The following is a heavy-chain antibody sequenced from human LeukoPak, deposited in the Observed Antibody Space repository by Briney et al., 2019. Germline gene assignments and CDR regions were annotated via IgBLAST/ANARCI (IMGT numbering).Heavy chain of an antibody. J-gene: IGHJ6*02. Sequence: GGSLRLSCAASGFTFSSYAMSWVRQAPGKGLEWVSGISASGGGTHYADSVKGRFTISRDNSKNTLYLQMNSLRAEDTAVYYCARDQPLYGDPQPTAYYYYYGMDVWGQGTTVTVSS. V-gene: IGHV3-23*01. D-gene: IGHD4-17*01. CDR3: ARDQPLYGDPQPTAYYYYYGMDV. CDR2: ISASGGGT. CDR1: GFTFSSYA.